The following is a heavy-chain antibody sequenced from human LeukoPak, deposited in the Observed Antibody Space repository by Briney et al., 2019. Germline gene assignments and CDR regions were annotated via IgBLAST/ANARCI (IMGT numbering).Heavy chain of an antibody. CDR3: ARASLGYCSSTSCYRGVFAAFDI. CDR1: GGTFSSYA. V-gene: IGHV1-69*13. D-gene: IGHD2-2*01. CDR2: IIPIFGTA. J-gene: IGHJ3*02. Sequence: SVKVSCKASGGTFSSYAISWVRQAPGQGLEWMGGIIPIFGTANYAQKFQGRVTITADESMSTAYMELSSLRSEDTAVYYCARASLGYCSSTSCYRGVFAAFDIWGQGTMVTVSS.